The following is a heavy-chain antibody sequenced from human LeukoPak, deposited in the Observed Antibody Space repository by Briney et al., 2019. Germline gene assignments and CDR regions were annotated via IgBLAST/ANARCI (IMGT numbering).Heavy chain of an antibody. V-gene: IGHV3-30-3*01. D-gene: IGHD5-18*01. J-gene: IGHJ4*02. Sequence: GGSLRLSCAASGFTFSSYAMHWVRQAPGKGLEWVAVISYDGSNKYYADSVKGRFTISRDNSKNTLYLQMNSLRAEDTAVYYCARVDTAMVSVPYFDYWGQGTLVTVSS. CDR1: GFTFSSYA. CDR3: ARVDTAMVSVPYFDY. CDR2: ISYDGSNK.